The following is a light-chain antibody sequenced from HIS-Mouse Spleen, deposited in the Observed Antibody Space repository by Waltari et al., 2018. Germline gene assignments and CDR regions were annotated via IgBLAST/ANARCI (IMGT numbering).Light chain of an antibody. V-gene: IGKV1-39*01. CDR2: AAS. J-gene: IGKJ1*01. CDR1: HSISSY. CDR3: QQSYSTPPT. Sequence: DIHRSQTLSSLCVSVEDRVTTSCRASHSISSYLNWYQQKPGKAPKLLIYAASNLQSGVPSRFSGSGSGTEFTLTISSLQPEDFATYYCQQSYSTPPTFGQGTKVEIK.